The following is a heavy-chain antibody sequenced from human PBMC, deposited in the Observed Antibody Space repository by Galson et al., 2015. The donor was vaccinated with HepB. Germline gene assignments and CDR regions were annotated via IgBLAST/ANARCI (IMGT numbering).Heavy chain of an antibody. CDR2: ITNSGSTM. D-gene: IGHD5-18*01. Sequence: SLRLSCAASGFTFGSYTMNWVRQAPGKGLEWISYITNSGSTMYYADSVKGRFTISRDNAENSLYLQMKSLRAEDTAVYYCARGGGYKGQLFDYWGQGTLVTVSS. J-gene: IGHJ4*02. CDR3: ARGGGYKGQLFDY. CDR1: GFTFGSYT. V-gene: IGHV3-48*01.